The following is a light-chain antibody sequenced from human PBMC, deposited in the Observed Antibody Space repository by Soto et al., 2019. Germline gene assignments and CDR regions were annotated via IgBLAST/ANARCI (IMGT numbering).Light chain of an antibody. V-gene: IGLV2-14*01. CDR3: SSYTSSSTLYV. J-gene: IGLJ1*01. CDR2: EVS. CDR1: SSDVGGYNY. Sequence: QSALTQPASVSGSPGQSITISCTGTSSDVGGYNYVSWYQHHPGKAPKLMISEVSNRPSGVSKRFSGSKSGNTASLTISGLQAEDEADYYCSSYTSSSTLYVFGTGTKLTVL.